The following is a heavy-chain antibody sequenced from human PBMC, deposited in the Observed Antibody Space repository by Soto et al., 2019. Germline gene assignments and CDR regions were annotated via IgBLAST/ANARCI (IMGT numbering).Heavy chain of an antibody. CDR2: INSDGSST. CDR1: GFTFSSYW. J-gene: IGHJ4*02. Sequence: GGSLRLSCAAPGFTFSSYWMHWVRQAPGKGLVWVSRINSDGSSTSYADSVKGRFTISRDNAKNTLYLQMNSLRAEDTAVYYCARDPLEDYDSSGYLFDYWGQGTLVTVS. D-gene: IGHD3-22*01. V-gene: IGHV3-74*01. CDR3: ARDPLEDYDSSGYLFDY.